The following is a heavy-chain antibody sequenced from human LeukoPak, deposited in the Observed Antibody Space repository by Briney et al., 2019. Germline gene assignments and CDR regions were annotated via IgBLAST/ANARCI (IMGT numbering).Heavy chain of an antibody. CDR1: GYTFTGSY. Sequence: ASVKVSCKASGYTFTGSYMHWVRQAAGQGLGWMGWINPNSGGTNYAQKCQGRVTMTRDTSISTAYMELSRLKSDDTAVYYCARPGSGSYFAYMDVWGKGTTVTVSS. CDR2: INPNSGGT. J-gene: IGHJ6*03. V-gene: IGHV1-2*02. D-gene: IGHD1-26*01. CDR3: ARPGSGSYFAYMDV.